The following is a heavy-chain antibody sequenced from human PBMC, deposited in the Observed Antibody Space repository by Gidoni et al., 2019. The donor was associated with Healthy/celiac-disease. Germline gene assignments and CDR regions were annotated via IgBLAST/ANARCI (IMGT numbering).Heavy chain of an antibody. CDR2: IKSKTDGGTT. J-gene: IGHJ4*02. CDR3: TTEVSEALSVVPFDY. D-gene: IGHD2-2*01. V-gene: IGHV3-15*01. CDR1: GFTFSNAW. Sequence: EVQLVESGGGLVKPGGSLRLSCAASGFTFSNAWMSWVRQAPGKGLEWVGRIKSKTDGGTTDYAAPVKGRFTISRDDSKNTLYLQMNSLKTEDTAVYYCTTEVSEALSVVPFDYWGQGTLVTVSS.